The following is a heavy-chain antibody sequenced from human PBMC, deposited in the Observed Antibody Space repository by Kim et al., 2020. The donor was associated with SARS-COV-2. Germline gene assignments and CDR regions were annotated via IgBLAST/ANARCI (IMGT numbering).Heavy chain of an antibody. J-gene: IGHJ4*01. V-gene: IGHV4-34*01. CDR3: ARGPTYYDFWSGYYNDY. D-gene: IGHD3-3*01. CDR1: GGSFSGYY. Sequence: SETLSLTCAVYGGSFSGYYWSWIRQPPGKGLEWIGEINHSGSTNYNPSLKSRVTISVDTSKNQFSLKLSSVTAADTAVYYCARGPTYYDFWSGYYNDYWG. CDR2: INHSGST.